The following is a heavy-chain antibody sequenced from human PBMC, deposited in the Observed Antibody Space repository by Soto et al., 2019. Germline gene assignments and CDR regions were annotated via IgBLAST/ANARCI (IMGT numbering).Heavy chain of an antibody. J-gene: IGHJ4*02. CDR2: IYSGGST. D-gene: IGHD6-6*01. CDR3: AREGHSSSSDY. CDR1: GFTVSSNY. V-gene: IGHV3-53*01. Sequence: GGSLRLSCAASGFTVSSNYMSWVRQAPGKGLEWVSVIYSGGSTYYADSVKGRFTISRDTSKNELYLQMNSLRAEDKAVYYCAREGHSSSSDYWGQGTLVTVSS.